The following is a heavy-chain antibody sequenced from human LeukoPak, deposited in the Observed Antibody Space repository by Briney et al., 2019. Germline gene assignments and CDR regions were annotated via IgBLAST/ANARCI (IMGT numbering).Heavy chain of an antibody. V-gene: IGHV1-69*05. D-gene: IGHD6-19*01. Sequence: SVKVSCKASGGTFSSYAISWVRQAPGQGLEWMGRIIPIFGTANYAQKFQGRVTITTDESTSTAYMELSSLGSEDTAVYYCARDMPLYGNPGIAVAGPYYFDYWGQGTLVTVSS. CDR1: GGTFSSYA. J-gene: IGHJ4*02. CDR3: ARDMPLYGNPGIAVAGPYYFDY. CDR2: IIPIFGTA.